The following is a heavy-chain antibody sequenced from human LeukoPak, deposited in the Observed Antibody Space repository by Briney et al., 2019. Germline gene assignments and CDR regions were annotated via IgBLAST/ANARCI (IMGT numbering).Heavy chain of an antibody. CDR3: AEPQGEGHFDY. D-gene: IGHD3-10*01. V-gene: IGHV3-23*01. CDR1: GFTFSSYA. Sequence: GGSLRLSCAASGFTFSSYAMSWVRRAPGKGLEWVSAISGSGGSTYYADSVKGRFTISRDNSKNTLYLQMNSLRGEDTAVYYCAEPQGEGHFDYWGQGTLVTVSS. CDR2: ISGSGGST. J-gene: IGHJ4*02.